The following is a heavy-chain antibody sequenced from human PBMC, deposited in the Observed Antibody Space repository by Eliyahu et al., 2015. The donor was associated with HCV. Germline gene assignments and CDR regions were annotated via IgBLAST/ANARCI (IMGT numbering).Heavy chain of an antibody. CDR2: IHYSGST. V-gene: IGHV4-59*01. Sequence: QVQLQESGPGLVKPSETLSLTCTVSGXSIATYXWSWLRQSPGKGXEWIGYIHYSGSTHNNPSLKSRVTISIDTSKNHFSLKLTSVTAADTAVYYCASGGGGIAVAGTGGWFDPWGQGTLVTVSS. J-gene: IGHJ5*02. CDR1: GXSIATYX. CDR3: ASGGGGIAVAGTGGWFDP. D-gene: IGHD6-19*01.